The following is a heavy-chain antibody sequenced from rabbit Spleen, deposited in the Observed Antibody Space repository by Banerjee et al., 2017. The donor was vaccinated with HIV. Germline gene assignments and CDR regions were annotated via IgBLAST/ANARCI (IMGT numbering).Heavy chain of an antibody. Sequence: QEQLVESGGDLVKPGASLTLTCTASGFSLTSSDYMCWVRQAPGKGLEWIACIYAGSSGFTYHATWAKGRFTISKTSSTTVTLQMTSLTAADTATYFCARDTSTSFSSYGMDLWGQGTLVTVS. CDR3: ARDTSTSFSSYGMDL. D-gene: IGHD1-1*01. CDR2: IYAGSSGFT. CDR1: GFSLTSSDY. J-gene: IGHJ6*01. V-gene: IGHV1S45*01.